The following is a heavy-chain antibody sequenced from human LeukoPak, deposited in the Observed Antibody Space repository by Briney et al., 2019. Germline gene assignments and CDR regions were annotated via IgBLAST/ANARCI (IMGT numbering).Heavy chain of an antibody. D-gene: IGHD2-21*01. J-gene: IGHJ4*02. CDR1: GFTFSSSA. CDR2: ISGGGGST. Sequence: GGSLRLSCAASGFTFSSSAMSWVRQAPGKGLEWLSTISGGGGSTYYADSVKGRFIISRDNSKNTLYLHMKSLRAEDTAVYYCAKGSGWLLPQYFDFWGQGTLVTVSS. V-gene: IGHV3-23*01. CDR3: AKGSGWLLPQYFDF.